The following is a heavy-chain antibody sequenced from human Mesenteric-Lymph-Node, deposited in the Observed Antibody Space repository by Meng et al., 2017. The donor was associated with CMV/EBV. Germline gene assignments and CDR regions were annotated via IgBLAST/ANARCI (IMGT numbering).Heavy chain of an antibody. V-gene: IGHV3-48*04. CDR3: SRGGMGFCSSFSCLCDYYGMDV. Sequence: GESLKISCAASGFTFRHYSLSWVRQAPGKGLEWVSYISSASNMIYYADSVKGRFTISRDNAKNSLFLQMNSLRAGDTAVYYCSRGGMGFCSSFSCLCDYYGMDVWGQGTTVTVSS. CDR1: GFTFRHYS. CDR2: ISSASNMI. D-gene: IGHD2-2*01. J-gene: IGHJ6*02.